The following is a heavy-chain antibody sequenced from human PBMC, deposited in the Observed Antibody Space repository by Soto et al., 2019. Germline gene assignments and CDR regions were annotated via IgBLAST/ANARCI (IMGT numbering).Heavy chain of an antibody. CDR1: AFPFRSFA. V-gene: IGHV3-23*01. Sequence: EVQLLESGGGLVQPGGSLRLSCAASAFPFRSFAMTWVRRAPGKGLEWVSAISGSGDNTYYADSVKGRFTISRDNSKNTLYLQMNSLRAEDTAVYHCAKGSFGSGSYSEWGQGTLVTVSS. D-gene: IGHD3-10*01. J-gene: IGHJ4*02. CDR2: ISGSGDNT. CDR3: AKGSFGSGSYSE.